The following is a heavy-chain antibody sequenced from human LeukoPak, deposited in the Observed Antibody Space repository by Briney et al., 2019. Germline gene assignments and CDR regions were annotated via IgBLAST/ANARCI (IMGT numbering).Heavy chain of an antibody. V-gene: IGHV3-7*01. CDR2: IKQDGSEK. J-gene: IGHJ4*02. CDR1: GFTFSSYS. CDR3: ARDGEWGLMIYFDY. D-gene: IGHD2-8*01. Sequence: GGSLRLSCAASGFTFSSYSMNWVRQAPGKGLEWVATIKQDGSEKYYVDSVRGRFTISRDNAKNSLYLQMNSLRAEDTAVYYCARDGEWGLMIYFDYWGQGTLVTVSS.